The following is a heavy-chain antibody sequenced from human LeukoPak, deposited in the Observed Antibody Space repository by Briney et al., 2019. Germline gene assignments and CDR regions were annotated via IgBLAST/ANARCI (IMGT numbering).Heavy chain of an antibody. CDR1: GGTFSSYA. D-gene: IGHD3-10*01. CDR2: IIPIFGTA. V-gene: IGHV1-69*13. J-gene: IGHJ4*02. Sequence: SVKVSCKASGGTFSSYAISWVRQAPGQGLEWMGGIIPIFGTANYAQKFQGRVTITADESTSTAYMELRSLRSDDTAVYYCARESGLLWFGAAFDYWGQGTLVTVSS. CDR3: ARESGLLWFGAAFDY.